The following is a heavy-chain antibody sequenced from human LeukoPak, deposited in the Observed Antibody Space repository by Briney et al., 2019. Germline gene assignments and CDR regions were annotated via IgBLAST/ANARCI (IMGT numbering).Heavy chain of an antibody. CDR2: IYHSGST. Sequence: SETLSLTCAVSGGSISSSNWWSWVRQPPGKGLEWIGEIYHSGSTNYNPSLKSRVTISVDKSKNQFSLKLSSVTAADTAVYYCARVLLWFGEFIKVFDPWGQGTLVTVSS. V-gene: IGHV4-4*02. J-gene: IGHJ5*02. CDR3: ARVLLWFGEFIKVFDP. D-gene: IGHD3-10*01. CDR1: GGSISSSNW.